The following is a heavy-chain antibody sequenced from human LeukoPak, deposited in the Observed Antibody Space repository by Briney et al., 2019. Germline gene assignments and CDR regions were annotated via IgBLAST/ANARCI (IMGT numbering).Heavy chain of an antibody. J-gene: IGHJ4*02. CDR3: ARGEYGSGWYRD. V-gene: IGHV3-53*01. CDR1: GFTFSNAW. Sequence: GGSLRLSCAASGFTFSNAWMSWVRQAPGKGLEWVSLFYSGGHTNYADSVKGRFTFSRDSSNNTLYLQMNSLRVEDTAVYYCARGEYGSGWYRDWGQGTLVTVSS. CDR2: FYSGGHT. D-gene: IGHD6-19*01.